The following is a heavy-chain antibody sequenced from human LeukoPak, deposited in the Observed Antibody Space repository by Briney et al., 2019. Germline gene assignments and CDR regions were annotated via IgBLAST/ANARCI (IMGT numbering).Heavy chain of an antibody. CDR3: TITVVPAAPTYYYGMDV. D-gene: IGHD2-2*01. J-gene: IGHJ6*02. CDR1: GFTFSGSA. Sequence: PGGSLRLSCAASGFTFSGSAMHWVRQASGKGLEWVGRIRSKANSYATAYAASVKGRLTISRDDSRNTAYLQMNSLKTEDTAVYYCTITVVPAAPTYYYGMDVWGQGTTVTVSS. CDR2: IRSKANSYAT. V-gene: IGHV3-73*01.